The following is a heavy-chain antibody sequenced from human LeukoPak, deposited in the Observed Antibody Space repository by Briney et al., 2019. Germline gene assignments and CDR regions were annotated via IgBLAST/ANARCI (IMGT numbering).Heavy chain of an antibody. D-gene: IGHD2-15*01. CDR2: IYYSGNT. Sequence: SETLSLTCTVSGGSISSGDFYWSWIRQPPGKGLEWIGYIYYSGNTDSNPSLMSRVTISVDTSKNQFSLKLSSVTAADTAVYYCARTYCSGGSCHFDYWGQGTLVTVSS. J-gene: IGHJ4*02. V-gene: IGHV4-61*08. CDR1: GGSISSGDFY. CDR3: ARTYCSGGSCHFDY.